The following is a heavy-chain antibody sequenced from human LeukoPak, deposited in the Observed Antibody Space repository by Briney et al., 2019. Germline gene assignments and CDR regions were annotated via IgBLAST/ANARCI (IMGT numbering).Heavy chain of an antibody. CDR2: LKLYDGSK. CDR3: AKASGLNAYSSGLYYFDY. J-gene: IGHJ4*02. D-gene: IGHD6-19*01. Sequence: ASVKVSCKASGYAFIRYHIHWVRQAPGQGLEWMGVLKLYDGSKSHAQKFQGRVTMTSDTSTSTVYMELSSLRSEDTAVYYCAKASGLNAYSSGLYYFDYWGQGTLVTVSS. V-gene: IGHV1-46*01. CDR1: GYAFIRYH.